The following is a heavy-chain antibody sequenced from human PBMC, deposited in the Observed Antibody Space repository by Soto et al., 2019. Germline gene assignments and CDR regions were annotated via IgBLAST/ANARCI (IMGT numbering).Heavy chain of an antibody. CDR1: GGPISSGGYS. Sequence: SETLSLTGAVCGGPISSGGYSWSWIRQPPGKGLEWIGYIYHSGSTYYNPSLKSRVTISVDRSKNQFSLKLSSVTAADTAVYCWARAVLGEAWLGPGGQGTLVNVSS. J-gene: IGHJ5*02. V-gene: IGHV4-30-2*01. CDR2: IYHSGST. CDR3: ARAVLGEAWLGP.